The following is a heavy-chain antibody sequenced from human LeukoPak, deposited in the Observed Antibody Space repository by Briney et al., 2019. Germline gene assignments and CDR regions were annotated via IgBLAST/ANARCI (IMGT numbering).Heavy chain of an antibody. J-gene: IGHJ4*02. CDR1: GYTLTELS. CDR2: FDPEDGET. D-gene: IGHD4-17*01. CDR3: ATAGPHGDSYYFDY. V-gene: IGHV1-24*01. Sequence: ASVKVSCKVSGYTLTELSMHWVRQAPGKGLEWMGGFDPEDGETIYAQKFQGRVTMTEDTSTDTAYMELSSLRSEDTAVYYCATAGPHGDSYYFDYWGQGALVTVSS.